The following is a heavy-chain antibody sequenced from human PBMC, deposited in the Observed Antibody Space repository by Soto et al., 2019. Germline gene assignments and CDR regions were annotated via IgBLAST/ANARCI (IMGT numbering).Heavy chain of an antibody. D-gene: IGHD5-12*01. J-gene: IGHJ4*02. V-gene: IGHV1-3*01. CDR2: INAGIGNT. CDR3: ATSGYSGYDYEGDYFDY. Sequence: QVQLVQSGAEVKEPGASVKVSCKASGYTFTSYAMHWVRQAPGQRLEWMGWINAGIGNTRYSQKFRGRVTITGDTSASTVYMELSSLRSEDTAVYYCATSGYSGYDYEGDYFDYWGQGTLVTVSS. CDR1: GYTFTSYA.